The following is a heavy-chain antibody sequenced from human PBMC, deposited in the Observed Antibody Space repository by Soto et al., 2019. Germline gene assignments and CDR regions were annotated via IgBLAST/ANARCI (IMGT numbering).Heavy chain of an antibody. Sequence: ASVKVSCKASGGTFSSYAISWVRQAPGQGLEWMGGIIPICGTANYAQKFQGRVTITADKSTSTAYMELSSLRSEDTAVYYCARRRPGYCSSTSCAYFDYWGQGXLVTVSS. CDR1: GGTFSSYA. J-gene: IGHJ4*02. CDR3: ARRRPGYCSSTSCAYFDY. CDR2: IIPICGTA. D-gene: IGHD2-2*01. V-gene: IGHV1-69*06.